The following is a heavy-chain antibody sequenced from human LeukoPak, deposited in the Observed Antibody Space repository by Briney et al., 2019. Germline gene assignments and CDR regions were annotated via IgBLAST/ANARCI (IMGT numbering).Heavy chain of an antibody. D-gene: IGHD6-13*01. Sequence: GESLKISCKGSGYTFISYYITWVRQMPGKGLGWMGRIDPGDSYANYSPSFQGHVSISSDKSFTTAYLQWSSLKASDTAIYYCARLKPMGGSSWYFDYWGQGTLVTVSS. J-gene: IGHJ4*02. V-gene: IGHV5-10-1*01. CDR2: IDPGDSYA. CDR3: ARLKPMGGSSWYFDY. CDR1: GYTFISYY.